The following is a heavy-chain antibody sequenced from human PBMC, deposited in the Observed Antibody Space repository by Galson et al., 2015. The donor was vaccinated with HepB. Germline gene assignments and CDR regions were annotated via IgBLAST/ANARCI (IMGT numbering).Heavy chain of an antibody. D-gene: IGHD3-22*01. J-gene: IGHJ4*02. Sequence: SLRLSCAASGFTFGNYAMAWVRQAPGKGLEWVGFIRSTPYGGTTEYAASVKGRFTISRDDSKTIAYLQMNSLKTEDTAVYYCTREIYDSSGYYHDCWGQGSLVTASS. CDR1: GFTFGNYA. CDR3: TREIYDSSGYYHDC. V-gene: IGHV3-49*04. CDR2: IRSTPYGGTT.